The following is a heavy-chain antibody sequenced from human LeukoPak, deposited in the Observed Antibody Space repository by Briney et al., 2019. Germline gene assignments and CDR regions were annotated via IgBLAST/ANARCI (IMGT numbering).Heavy chain of an antibody. CDR2: IYYSGST. J-gene: IGHJ4*02. CDR3: ARGPRWLQDYFND. Sequence: SETLSLTCTVSGGSISSSTYYWGWIRQPPGKGLEWLVSIYYSGSTYYNPSLKSRVTISVDTSKNQFSLKLSSVTAADTAVYYCARGPRWLQDYFNDWGQGTLVTVSS. D-gene: IGHD5-24*01. CDR1: GGSISSSTYY. V-gene: IGHV4-39*07.